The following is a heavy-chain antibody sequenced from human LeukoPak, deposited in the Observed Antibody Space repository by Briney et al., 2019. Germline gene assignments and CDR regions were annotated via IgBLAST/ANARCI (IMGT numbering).Heavy chain of an antibody. V-gene: IGHV3-23*01. CDR1: GFTFSSYA. CDR2: ISGSGGST. Sequence: GGSLRLSCAASGFTFSSYAMSWVRQAPGKGLEWVSAISGSGGSTYYADSVKGRFTISRDNSKNTLYLQMNSLKTDDTALYYCAALYSDQLRFDIWGQGTHVTVSS. CDR3: AALYSDQLRFDI. J-gene: IGHJ4*02. D-gene: IGHD2-2*01.